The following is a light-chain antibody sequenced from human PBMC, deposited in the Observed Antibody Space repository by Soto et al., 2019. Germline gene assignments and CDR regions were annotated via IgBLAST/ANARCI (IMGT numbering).Light chain of an antibody. V-gene: IGKV1-33*01. CDR2: DAS. CDR3: QQYDNLPWT. CDR1: QDISNY. J-gene: IGKJ1*01. Sequence: DIQMTQSPSSLSASVGDRVTITCQASQDISNYLNWYQQKPGKAPKLLIYDASNLETGVPSRFSGSGAGTDFTCTTSSLQPEDIATYYCQQYDNLPWTCGQGTKVEIK.